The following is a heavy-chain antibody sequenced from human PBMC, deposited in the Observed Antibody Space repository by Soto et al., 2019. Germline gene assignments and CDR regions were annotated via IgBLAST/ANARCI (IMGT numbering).Heavy chain of an antibody. D-gene: IGHD4-17*01. J-gene: IGHJ3*02. CDR3: ARELDYGGNLYAFDI. V-gene: IGHV4-31*03. CDR2: IYYSGST. Sequence: QVQLQESGPGLVKPSQTLSLTCTVSGGSISSGGYYWGWIRQHPGKGLEWIGYIYYSGSTYYNPSLKSRVTISVDTSKNQFSLKLSSVTAADTAVYYCARELDYGGNLYAFDIWGQGTMVTVSS. CDR1: GGSISSGGYY.